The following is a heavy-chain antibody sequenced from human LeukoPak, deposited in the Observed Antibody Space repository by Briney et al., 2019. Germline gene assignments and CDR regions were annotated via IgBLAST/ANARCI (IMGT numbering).Heavy chain of an antibody. V-gene: IGHV1-18*01. Sequence: ASVKVSCKASGYDFINYGISWVRQAPGQGLEWMGWISIYNGNTDYKLQGRVTMTTDTSTSTAYMEVRSLRSDDTAVYYCARGGPFPSSSSSREYYLVYWGQGTLVTVSS. CDR1: GYDFINYG. CDR3: ARGGPFPSSSSSREYYLVY. D-gene: IGHD6-6*01. J-gene: IGHJ4*02. CDR2: ISIYNGNT.